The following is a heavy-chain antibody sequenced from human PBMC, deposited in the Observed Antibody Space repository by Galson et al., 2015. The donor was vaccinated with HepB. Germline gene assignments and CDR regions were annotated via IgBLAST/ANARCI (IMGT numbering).Heavy chain of an antibody. Sequence: SVKVSCKASGGTFSSYAISWVRQAPGQGLEWMGRIIPILGIANYAQKFQGRVTITADKSTSTAYMELSSLRSEDTAVYYCARGILVRGNDYYYYYYMDVWGKGTTVTVSS. V-gene: IGHV1-69*04. J-gene: IGHJ6*03. CDR2: IIPILGIA. CDR3: ARGILVRGNDYYYYYYMDV. D-gene: IGHD6-6*01. CDR1: GGTFSSYA.